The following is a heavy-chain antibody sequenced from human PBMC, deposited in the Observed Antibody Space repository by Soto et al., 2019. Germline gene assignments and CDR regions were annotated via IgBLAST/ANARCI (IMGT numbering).Heavy chain of an antibody. D-gene: IGHD2-21*01. CDR3: TRFKLRGFAGDAQFRDY. V-gene: IGHV4-31*02. J-gene: IGHJ1*01. CDR2: IYYSGST. Sequence: CICPSPGKGQEWIGYIYYSGSTYYNPSLKSRVTISVDTSKNQFSLKLSSVTAADTAVYYWTRFKLRGFAGDAQFRDYWGPAPLVT.